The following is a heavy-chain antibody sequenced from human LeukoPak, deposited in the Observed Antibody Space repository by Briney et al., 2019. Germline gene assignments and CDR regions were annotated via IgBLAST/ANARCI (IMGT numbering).Heavy chain of an antibody. CDR1: RFTFTSYA. CDR3: ARGGFVVVPAAPFDY. V-gene: IGHV3-7*01. CDR2: IKQDGSEK. J-gene: IGHJ4*02. D-gene: IGHD2-2*01. Sequence: GGSLRLSCAASRFTFTSYAMYWVRQAPGKGLEWVANIKQDGSEKYYVDSVKGRFTISRDNAKNSLYLQMNSLRAEDTAVYYCARGGFVVVPAAPFDYWGQGTLVTVSS.